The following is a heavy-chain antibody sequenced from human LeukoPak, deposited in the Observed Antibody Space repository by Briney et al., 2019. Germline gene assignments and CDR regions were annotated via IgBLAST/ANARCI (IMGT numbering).Heavy chain of an antibody. CDR2: ISGSSSYI. J-gene: IGHJ6*02. V-gene: IGHV3-21*01. CDR3: ARVDCSSTSCYWYYYYGMDV. Sequence: GGSLRLSCAASGFTFSSYSMNWVRQAPGKGLEWVSSISGSSSYIYYADSVKGRFTISRDNAKNSLYLQMNSLRAEDTAVYYCARVDCSSTSCYWYYYYGMDVWGQGTTVTVSS. CDR1: GFTFSSYS. D-gene: IGHD2-2*01.